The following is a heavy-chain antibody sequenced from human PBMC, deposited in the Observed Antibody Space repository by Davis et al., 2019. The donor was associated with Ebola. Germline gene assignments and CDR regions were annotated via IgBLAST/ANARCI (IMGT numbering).Heavy chain of an antibody. V-gene: IGHV1-2*02. J-gene: IGHJ4*02. D-gene: IGHD3-9*01. CDR1: GYTFTGYY. Sequence: AASVKVSCKASGYTFTGYYMHWVRQAPGQGLEWMGWINPNSGGPNYAQKPQGRVTMTTDTSTSTVYMELRSLRSDDTAVYYRARQITPLRYRGGGYFDYWGQGTLVTVSS. CDR2: INPNSGGP. CDR3: ARQITPLRYRGGGYFDY.